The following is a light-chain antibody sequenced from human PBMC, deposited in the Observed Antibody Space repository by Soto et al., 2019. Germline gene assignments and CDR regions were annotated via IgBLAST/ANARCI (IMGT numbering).Light chain of an antibody. CDR3: QQYNYYST. J-gene: IGKJ3*01. Sequence: DIQMTQSPSTLSASVGDRVTITCRASERVIRDLAWYQQKSGKAPKLLMSDVSNLESGVPSRFSGSGSGTEFPLTISSLQPDDFATYYCQQYNYYSTFGPGTTVEIK. CDR1: ERVIRD. V-gene: IGKV1-5*01. CDR2: DVS.